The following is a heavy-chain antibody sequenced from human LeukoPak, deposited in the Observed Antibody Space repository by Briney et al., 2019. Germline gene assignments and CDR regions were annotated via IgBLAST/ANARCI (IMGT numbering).Heavy chain of an antibody. V-gene: IGHV4-39*02. Sequence: SETLSLTCTVSGASIISSSSSSGWVRQPPGKGPEWIGSIYYSGRTYDNPSLNSRDAIFLHPSKHHLSLNVSSLAAPHTACYSGASGTFHHYGGYDRGEYFVHWGQGTMVTVCS. CDR3: ASGTFHHYGGYDRGEYFVH. J-gene: IGHJ4*02. D-gene: IGHD4-17*01. CDR2: IYYSGRT. CDR1: GASIISSSSS.